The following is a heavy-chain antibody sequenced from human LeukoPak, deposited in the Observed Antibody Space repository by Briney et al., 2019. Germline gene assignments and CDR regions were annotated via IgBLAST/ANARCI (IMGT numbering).Heavy chain of an antibody. J-gene: IGHJ5*02. V-gene: IGHV1-2*02. Sequence: ASVKVSCKASGYTFTGYHMHWVRQAPGQGPEWMGWINPNSGGTNYEQKFQGRVAMTRVPSISTPYMELSRLISDDTAVYYCARDYSGYDSSWFDPWAQGTLVTVSS. CDR3: ARDYSGYDSSWFDP. CDR2: INPNSGGT. CDR1: GYTFTGYH. D-gene: IGHD5-12*01.